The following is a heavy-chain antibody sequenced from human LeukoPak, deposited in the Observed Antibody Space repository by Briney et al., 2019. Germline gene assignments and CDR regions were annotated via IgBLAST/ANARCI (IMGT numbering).Heavy chain of an antibody. D-gene: IGHD6-19*01. J-gene: IGHJ4*02. V-gene: IGHV4-4*09. CDR2: IYSGVPT. Sequence: SETLSLTCTPSGVSINRVYWSWVRQPPGKGLEWIGNIYSGVPTYFNPSLKSRVTISVDTSKNQFSLNLTSVTAADTAMYYCVQTPGWPGFDYWGQGILVTVSS. CDR3: VQTPGWPGFDY. CDR1: GVSINRVY.